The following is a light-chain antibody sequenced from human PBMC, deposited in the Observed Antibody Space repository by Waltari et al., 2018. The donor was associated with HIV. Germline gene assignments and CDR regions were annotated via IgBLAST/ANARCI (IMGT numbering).Light chain of an antibody. CDR2: SNN. CDR3: AAWDDSLNAYV. J-gene: IGLJ1*01. V-gene: IGLV1-44*01. Sequence: QSVLTQPPSASGTPGQRVTVSCSGSRSTLASNPVHWYQHLPKTAPKPLSYSNNQRPSGVPDRFSGSKSGTSASLAISGLQSEDEADYYCAAWDDSLNAYVFGTGTKVTVL. CDR1: RSTLASNP.